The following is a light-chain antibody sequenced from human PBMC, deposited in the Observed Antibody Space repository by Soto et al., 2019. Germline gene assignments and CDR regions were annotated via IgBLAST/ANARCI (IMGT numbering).Light chain of an antibody. Sequence: QSVLTQPPSASGTPGQRVTISCSGSGSNIGSDTVNWYQRLPGTAPKLLIYSINQRPSGVPDRFSGSKSGTSASLAISGLQSDDEADYYCAAWDDSLNGVVFGGGTQLTVL. CDR1: GSNIGSDT. CDR3: AAWDDSLNGVV. J-gene: IGLJ2*01. CDR2: SIN. V-gene: IGLV1-44*01.